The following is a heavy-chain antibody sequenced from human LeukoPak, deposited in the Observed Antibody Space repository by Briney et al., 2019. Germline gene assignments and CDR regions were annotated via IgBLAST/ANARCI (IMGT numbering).Heavy chain of an antibody. CDR1: GGSISSYY. V-gene: IGHV4-59*01. J-gene: IGHJ4*02. D-gene: IGHD2-15*01. CDR3: ARAVCSGGSCYDDY. CDR2: IYYSGST. Sequence: SETLSLTCTVSGGSISSYYWSWIRQPPGKGLGWIGYIYYSGSTNYNPSLKSRVTISVDTSKNQFSLKLSSVTAADTAVYYCARAVCSGGSCYDDYWGQGTLVTVSS.